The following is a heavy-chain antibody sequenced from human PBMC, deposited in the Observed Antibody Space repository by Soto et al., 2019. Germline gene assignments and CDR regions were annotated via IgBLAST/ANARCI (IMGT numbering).Heavy chain of an antibody. CDR1: GYTLTELS. J-gene: IGHJ3*02. CDR3: ATDLRHLVVVPAAMSIPATVTFDI. CDR2: FDPEDGET. Sequence: QVQLVQSGAEVKKPGASVKVSCKVSGYTLTELSMHWMRQAPGKGLEWMGGFDPEDGETIYAQKFQGRVTMTEDTSTDTAYMELSSLRSEDTAVYYCATDLRHLVVVPAAMSIPATVTFDIWGQGTMVTVSS. V-gene: IGHV1-24*01. D-gene: IGHD2-2*01.